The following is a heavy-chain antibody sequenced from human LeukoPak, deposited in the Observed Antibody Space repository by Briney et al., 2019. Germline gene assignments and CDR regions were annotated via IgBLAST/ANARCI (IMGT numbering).Heavy chain of an antibody. CDR3: AREPRGDYCSGGSCYFYYYYYMDV. Sequence: SVKVSCKASGGTFSSYAISWVRQAPGQGLEWMGGIIPIFGTANYAQKFQGRVTITADKSTSTAYMELSSLRSEDTAVYYCAREPRGDYCSGGSCYFYYYYYMDVWGKGTTVTVSS. V-gene: IGHV1-69*06. D-gene: IGHD2-15*01. J-gene: IGHJ6*03. CDR2: IIPIFGTA. CDR1: GGTFSSYA.